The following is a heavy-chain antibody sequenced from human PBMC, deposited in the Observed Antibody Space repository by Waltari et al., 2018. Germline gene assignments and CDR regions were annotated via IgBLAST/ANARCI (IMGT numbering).Heavy chain of an antibody. CDR3: ARERHRLMEEGYLMALDP. CDR1: GYTFSDYG. CDR2: ISGNNGHT. Sequence: QVQLVQSGAGVKKPRPSVKVSFKATGYTFSDYGISWVRQAPGPGLEWMGWISGNNGHTNHAQKFQGRLIITEDTSATTVYMELTYLTSDDTAVYYCARERHRLMEEGYLMALDPWGQGTLVTVSS. D-gene: IGHD3-3*01. J-gene: IGHJ5*02. V-gene: IGHV1-18*01.